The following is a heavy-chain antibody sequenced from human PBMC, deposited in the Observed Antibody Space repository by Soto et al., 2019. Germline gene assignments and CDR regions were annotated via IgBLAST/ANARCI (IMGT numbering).Heavy chain of an antibody. D-gene: IGHD2-8*01. CDR2: IYNSGST. CDR1: GDSINGYY. CDR3: ARETGYSTNGVCYTCPDY. J-gene: IGHJ4*02. V-gene: IGHV4-59*01. Sequence: QVQLQESGPGLVKPSETLSLICTVSGDSINGYYWSWIRQPPGKGLEWIGYIYNSGSTNYNPSLKSRVDMSIDASKNQFSLKVSSVSAADTAVYYCARETGYSTNGVCYTCPDYWGQGTLVTVSS.